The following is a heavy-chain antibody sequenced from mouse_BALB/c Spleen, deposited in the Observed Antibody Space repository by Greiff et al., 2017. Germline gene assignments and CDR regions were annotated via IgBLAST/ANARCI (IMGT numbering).Heavy chain of an antibody. CDR1: GFSLSTSGMS. Sequence: QVTLKVSGPGILQPSQTLSLTCSSSGFSLSTSGMSVGWISQPSGKGLEWLAHLWWNDAKYYNPALKSRLTISKDTSNNQVFLKIASVVTADTATYYCARIRMGDPFAYWGQGTLVTVSA. D-gene: IGHD2-3*01. CDR3: ARIRMGDPFAY. J-gene: IGHJ3*01. V-gene: IGHV8-8*01. CDR2: LWWNDAK.